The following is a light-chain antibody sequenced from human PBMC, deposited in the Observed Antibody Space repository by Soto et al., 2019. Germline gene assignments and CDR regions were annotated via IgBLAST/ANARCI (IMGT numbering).Light chain of an antibody. CDR3: QQYGSSPLWT. CDR1: ESVSSSY. V-gene: IGKV3-20*01. J-gene: IGKJ1*01. Sequence: ETVFTQSPGTLSLPPGERAALSCRASESVSSSYLAWYQQKPGQAPRLLIYGASSKATGIPDRFSGSGSGTDFTLTISRLEPEDFAVYYCQQYGSSPLWTFGQGTKVDIK. CDR2: GAS.